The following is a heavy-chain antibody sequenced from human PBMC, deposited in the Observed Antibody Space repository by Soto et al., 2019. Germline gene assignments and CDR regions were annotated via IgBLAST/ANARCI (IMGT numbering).Heavy chain of an antibody. CDR3: ARSLPHIVVVTARDDAFDI. CDR1: GFTFDDYG. CDR2: INWNGGST. D-gene: IGHD2-21*02. V-gene: IGHV3-20*04. Sequence: EVQLVESGGGVVRPGGSLRLSCAASGFTFDDYGMSWVHQAPGKGLEWVSGINWNGGSTGYADSVKGRFTISRDNAKNSLYLQMNSLRAEDTALYYCARSLPHIVVVTARDDAFDIWGQGTMVTVSS. J-gene: IGHJ3*02.